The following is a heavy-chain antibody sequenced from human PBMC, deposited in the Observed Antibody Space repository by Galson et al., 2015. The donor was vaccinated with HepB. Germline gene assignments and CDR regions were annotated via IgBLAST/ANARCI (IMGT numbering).Heavy chain of an antibody. CDR1: GFTFSDHY. CDR3: ARISTAYDKNYFDF. V-gene: IGHV3-72*01. J-gene: IGHJ4*02. Sequence: PLRLSCAASGFTFSDHYMDGVRQAPGKGLEWVGRTRHRAMSYTTEYAAAVKGRFIVSRDDSKNSLDLQMNSLKSEDTAMYFCARISTAYDKNYFDFWGQGTLVTVSS. D-gene: IGHD2-21*02. CDR2: TRHRAMSYTT.